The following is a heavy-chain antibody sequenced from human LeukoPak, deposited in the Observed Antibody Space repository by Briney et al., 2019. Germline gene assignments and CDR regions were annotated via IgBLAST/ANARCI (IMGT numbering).Heavy chain of an antibody. CDR1: GGSISSYY. D-gene: IGHD5-12*01. J-gene: IGHJ3*02. Sequence: SETLSLTCTVSGGSISSYYWSWIRQPPGKGLEGSGYIYYSGSTNYNPALKSRVTISVDTSKNQFSLKLSSVTAADTAVYYCARTGYSGYGDAFDIWGQGTMVTVSS. V-gene: IGHV4-59*01. CDR3: ARTGYSGYGDAFDI. CDR2: IYYSGST.